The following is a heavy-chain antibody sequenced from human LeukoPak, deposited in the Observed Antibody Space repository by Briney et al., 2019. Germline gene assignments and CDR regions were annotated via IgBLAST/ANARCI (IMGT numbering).Heavy chain of an antibody. Sequence: PSETLSLTCTVSGGSISTYSWTWIRQPPGKGLEWIAYIYYRGSTNYNPSLKSRVTISVDTSKNQFSLKLSSVTAADTAVYYCVRGRGWFDPWGQGTLVTVSS. CDR1: GGSISTYS. V-gene: IGHV4-59*01. CDR2: IYYRGST. J-gene: IGHJ5*02. CDR3: VRGRGWFDP.